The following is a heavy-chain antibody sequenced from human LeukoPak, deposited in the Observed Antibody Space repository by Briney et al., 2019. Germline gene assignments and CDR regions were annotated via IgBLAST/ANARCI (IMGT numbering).Heavy chain of an antibody. CDR3: ARDPLYPENWFDP. J-gene: IGHJ5*02. D-gene: IGHD2/OR15-2a*01. V-gene: IGHV1-18*04. Sequence: GASVKVSCKASGYIFTSYYMHWVRQAPGQGLEWMGWISAYNGNTNYAQKLQGRVTMTTDTSTSTAYMELRSLRSDDTAVYYCARDPLYPENWFDPWGQGTLVTVSS. CDR2: ISAYNGNT. CDR1: GYIFTSYY.